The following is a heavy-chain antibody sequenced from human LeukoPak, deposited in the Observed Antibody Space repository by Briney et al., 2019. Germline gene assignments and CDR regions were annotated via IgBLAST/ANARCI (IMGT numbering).Heavy chain of an antibody. CDR1: GVTFRSYA. Sequence: GGSLRNSCADTGVTFRSYAMSCGRQIQGKGLEWVSAISGSGGSTYYADSVKGRFTISRDNSKNTLYLQMNSQRAEDTAVDYCAKELRYSSSQMDYWGQGTLVTVSS. CDR2: ISGSGGST. D-gene: IGHD6-13*01. J-gene: IGHJ4*02. V-gene: IGHV3-23*01. CDR3: AKELRYSSSQMDY.